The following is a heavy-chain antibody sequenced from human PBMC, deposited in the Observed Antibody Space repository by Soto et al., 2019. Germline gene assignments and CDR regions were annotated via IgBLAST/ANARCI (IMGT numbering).Heavy chain of an antibody. Sequence: QVQLVKSGAEVKKPGSSVKVSCKASGGTFSSYAISWVRQAPGQGLEWMGGIIPIFGTANYAQKFQGRVTITADKSTSTAYMELSSLRSEDTAVYYCAGPNYSNYVLGPYYYYGMDVWGQGTTVTVSS. J-gene: IGHJ6*02. D-gene: IGHD4-4*01. CDR1: GGTFSSYA. CDR2: IIPIFGTA. V-gene: IGHV1-69*06. CDR3: AGPNYSNYVLGPYYYYGMDV.